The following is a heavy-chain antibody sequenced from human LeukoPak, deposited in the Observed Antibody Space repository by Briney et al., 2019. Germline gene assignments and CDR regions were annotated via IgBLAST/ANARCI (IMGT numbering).Heavy chain of an antibody. CDR2: IYYSGST. CDR1: GGSISSGDYY. D-gene: IGHD5-12*01. Sequence: PSETLSLTFTVSGGSISSGDYYWSWIRQPPGKGLEWIGYIYYSGSTYYNPSLKSRVTISVDTSKNQFSLKLSSVTAADTAVYYCARTISYSGYGSLDAFDIWGQGTMVTVSS. V-gene: IGHV4-30-4*08. CDR3: ARTISYSGYGSLDAFDI. J-gene: IGHJ3*02.